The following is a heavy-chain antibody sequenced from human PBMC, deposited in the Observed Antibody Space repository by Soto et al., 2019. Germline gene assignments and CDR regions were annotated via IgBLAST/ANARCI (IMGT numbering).Heavy chain of an antibody. J-gene: IGHJ4*02. CDR1: GYTFSSYA. D-gene: IGHD2-15*01. Sequence: ASVKVSCKASGYTFSSYAIHWVRQAPGQGLEWMGWIHAGNGNTKYSQSFQGRVTISRDTSATTAYMELNSLRSEDTAVYYCARGVAFLDYWGQGTMVTVSS. V-gene: IGHV1-3*01. CDR3: ARGVAFLDY. CDR2: IHAGNGNT.